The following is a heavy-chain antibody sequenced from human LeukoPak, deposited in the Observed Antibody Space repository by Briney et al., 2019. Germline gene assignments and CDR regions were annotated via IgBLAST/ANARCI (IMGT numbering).Heavy chain of an antibody. CDR3: ARSISGYCSGGSCYGAYYYYGMDV. Sequence: GGSLRLSCAASGFTVSSNYMSWVRQAPGKGLEWVPVIYSGGSTYYADSVKGRFTISRDNSKNTLYLQMNSLRAEDTAVYYCARSISGYCSGGSCYGAYYYYGMDVWGQGTTVTVSS. D-gene: IGHD2-15*01. CDR1: GFTVSSNY. J-gene: IGHJ6*02. CDR2: IYSGGST. V-gene: IGHV3-66*02.